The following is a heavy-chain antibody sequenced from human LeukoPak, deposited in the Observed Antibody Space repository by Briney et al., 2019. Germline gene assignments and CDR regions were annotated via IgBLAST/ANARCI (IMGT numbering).Heavy chain of an antibody. CDR2: ISGSGGST. D-gene: IGHD2-2*01. CDR1: GFTFDDYG. CDR3: AKDKEGGYCSSTSCYSDWFDP. V-gene: IGHV3-23*01. Sequence: PGGSLRLSCTASGFTFDDYGMSWVRQAPGKGLEWVSAISGSGGSTYYADSVKGRFTISRDNSKNTLYLQMNSLRAEDTAVYYCAKDKEGGYCSSTSCYSDWFDPWGQGTLVTVSS. J-gene: IGHJ5*02.